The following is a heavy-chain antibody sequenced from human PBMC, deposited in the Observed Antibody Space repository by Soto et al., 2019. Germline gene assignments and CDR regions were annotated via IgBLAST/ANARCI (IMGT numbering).Heavy chain of an antibody. CDR1: GFTFSNYW. CDR2: INQDGSVK. V-gene: IGHV3-7*05. D-gene: IGHD6-13*01. CDR3: ARIGYSSSSLDY. J-gene: IGHJ4*02. Sequence: GGSLRLSCAASGFTFSNYWMTWVRQAPGKGLEWVVNINQDGSVKYYVDSVKGRLTVSRDNAKNSLYMQMNSLGAEDTAVYYCARIGYSSSSLDYWGPGTLVTVSS.